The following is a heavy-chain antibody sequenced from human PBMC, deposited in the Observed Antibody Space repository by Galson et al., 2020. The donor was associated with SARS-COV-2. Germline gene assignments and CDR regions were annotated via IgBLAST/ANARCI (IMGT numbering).Heavy chain of an antibody. CDR3: AREYYYGSGSYYGLYYYYYGMDV. D-gene: IGHD3-10*01. CDR1: GGSISSYY. J-gene: IGHJ6*02. V-gene: IGHV4-4*07. Sequence: SETLSLTCTVSGGSISSYYWSWIRQPAGKGLEWIGRIYTSGSTNYNPSLKSRVTMSVDTPKNQFSLKLSSVTAADTAVYYCAREYYYGSGSYYGLYYYYYGMDVWGQGTTVTVSS. CDR2: IYTSGST.